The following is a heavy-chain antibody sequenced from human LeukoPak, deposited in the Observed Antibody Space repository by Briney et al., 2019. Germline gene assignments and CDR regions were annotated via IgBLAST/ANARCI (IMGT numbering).Heavy chain of an antibody. CDR2: IYYSGST. CDR1: GGSISSGGYS. J-gene: IGHJ6*02. V-gene: IGHV4-31*11. CDR3: ARAARYYGMDV. Sequence: SETLSLTCAVSGGSISSGGYSWSCIRQHPGKGLEWIGYIYYSGSTYYNPSLKSRVTISVDTSKNQFSLKLSSVTAADTAVYYCARAARYYGMDVWGQGTTVTVSS. D-gene: IGHD6-25*01.